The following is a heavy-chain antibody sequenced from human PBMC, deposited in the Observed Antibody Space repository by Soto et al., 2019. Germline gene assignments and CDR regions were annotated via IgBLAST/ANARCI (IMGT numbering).Heavy chain of an antibody. CDR2: IYHSGST. CDR1: GGSISSSNW. J-gene: IGHJ4*02. Sequence: QVQLQESGPGLVKPSGTLSLTCAVSGGSISSSNWWSWVRQPPGKGLEWIGEIYHSGSTNYNPSLKSRVTISVDKSKNQFSLKLSSVTAADTAVYYCARVGYDSSGYFSPPAFFDYWGQGTLVTVSS. CDR3: ARVGYDSSGYFSPPAFFDY. D-gene: IGHD3-22*01. V-gene: IGHV4-4*02.